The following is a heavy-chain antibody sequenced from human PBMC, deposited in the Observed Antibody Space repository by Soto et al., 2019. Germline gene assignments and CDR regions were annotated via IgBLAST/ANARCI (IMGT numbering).Heavy chain of an antibody. CDR1: GYTFSSAW. Sequence: EVQLVESGGGLVKPGGSLRLSCAGSGYTFSSAWMNWVRQAPGKALEWVGRIKSKTHGGSVDYAAPVKGRFSISSDDSKNTPYRQMNSLVSEDTAFYYCTAGVVVKATGLDVLGQGTTVSVPS. J-gene: IGHJ6*02. CDR3: TAGVVVKATGLDV. D-gene: IGHD2-15*01. V-gene: IGHV3-15*07. CDR2: IKSKTHGGSV.